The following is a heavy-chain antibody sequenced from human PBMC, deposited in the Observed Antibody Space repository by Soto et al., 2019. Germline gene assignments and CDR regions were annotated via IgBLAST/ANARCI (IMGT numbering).Heavy chain of an antibody. J-gene: IGHJ4*02. D-gene: IGHD3-10*01. CDR1: GFTFSSYG. V-gene: IGHV3-30*18. CDR3: AKDLWFGELFSMPLFDY. CDR2: ISYDGSNK. Sequence: QVQLVESGGGVVQPGRSLRLSCAASGFTFSSYGMHWVRQAPGKGLEWVAVISYDGSNKYYADSVKGRFTISRDNSKNTLYLQMNSLRAEDTAVYYCAKDLWFGELFSMPLFDYWGQGTLVTVSS.